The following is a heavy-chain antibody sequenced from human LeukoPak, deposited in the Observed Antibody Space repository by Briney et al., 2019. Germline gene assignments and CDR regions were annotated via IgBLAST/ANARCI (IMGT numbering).Heavy chain of an antibody. V-gene: IGHV6-1*01. J-gene: IGHJ3*02. D-gene: IGHD6-13*01. CDR2: TYYRSKWSS. Sequence: SQTLSLTCAVSGDSVSSNRAAWNWIRQSPSRGLEWLGRTYYRSKWSSDYAVSVKSRITINPDTSRNQFSLQLNSVTPDDTAMYYWARSIAAAARGFDIWGQGTMVTVSS. CDR3: ARSIAAAARGFDI. CDR1: GDSVSSNRAA.